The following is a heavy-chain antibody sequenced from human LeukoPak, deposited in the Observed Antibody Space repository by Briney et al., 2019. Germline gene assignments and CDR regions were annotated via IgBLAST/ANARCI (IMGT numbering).Heavy chain of an antibody. V-gene: IGHV3-23*01. CDR2: ISGSGGST. CDR1: GFTFSSYA. D-gene: IGHD3-22*01. Sequence: GGSLRLSCAASGFTFSSYAMSWVRQAPGKGLEWVSAISGSGGSTYYADSVKGRFTISRDKSKNTLYLQMNSLRAEDTAVYYCAKDLGYDSSGYYGYDYWGQGTLVTVSS. J-gene: IGHJ4*02. CDR3: AKDLGYDSSGYYGYDY.